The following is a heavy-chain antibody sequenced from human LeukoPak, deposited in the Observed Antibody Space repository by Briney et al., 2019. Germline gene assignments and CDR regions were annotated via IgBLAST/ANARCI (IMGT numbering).Heavy chain of an antibody. CDR2: INQDGSVK. CDR3: AGGDVFNY. V-gene: IGHV3-7*01. Sequence: GGSLRLSCADSGFTFSSSWMTWVRQAPGKGLEWVANINQDGSVKHYVDSMKGRFTISRDNAKNSLFLQMNSLRAEDTAVYFCAGGDVFNYWGQGTLVTVSS. CDR1: GFTFSSSW. D-gene: IGHD4-17*01. J-gene: IGHJ4*02.